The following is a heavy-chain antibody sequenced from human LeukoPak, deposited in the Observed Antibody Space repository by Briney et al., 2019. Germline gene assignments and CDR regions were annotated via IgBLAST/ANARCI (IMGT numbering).Heavy chain of an antibody. Sequence: SETLSLTCGVSGGSITSTNYWTWVRQPPGKGLEWIGEVNLQGSANYNPSLMGRVAISVDMSENHTSLQLTSVTAADAAVYYCAREGGPYRPLDYSGQGTLVTVSS. CDR3: AREGGPYRPLDY. CDR1: GGSITSTNY. CDR2: VNLQGSA. J-gene: IGHJ4*02. V-gene: IGHV4-4*02.